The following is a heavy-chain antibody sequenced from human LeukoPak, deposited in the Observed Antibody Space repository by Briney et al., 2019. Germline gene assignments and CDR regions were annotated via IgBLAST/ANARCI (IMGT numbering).Heavy chain of an antibody. CDR1: GYSFSDYS. CDR2: INPNSGGT. Sequence: ASLKVSCKASGYSFSDYSMHWVRQAPGQGLEWMGRINPNSGGTSYAQNFQGRVSMTRDTSISTTYMELSGLTSDDTAVYYCARGGSGSGYLYYFDYWGQGTLVSVSS. J-gene: IGHJ4*02. V-gene: IGHV1-2*06. D-gene: IGHD3-10*01. CDR3: ARGGSGSGYLYYFDY.